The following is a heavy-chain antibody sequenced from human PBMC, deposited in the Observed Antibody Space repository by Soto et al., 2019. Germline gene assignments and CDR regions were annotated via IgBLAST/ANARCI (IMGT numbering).Heavy chain of an antibody. CDR3: ARDRIVVVPAAMLRDWFDP. CDR1: GFTFSSYA. V-gene: IGHV3-30-3*01. Sequence: PGGSLRLSCAASGFTFSSYAMHWVRQAPGKGLEWVAVISYDGSNKYYADSVKGRFTISRDNSKNTLYLQMNSLRAEDTAVYYCARDRIVVVPAAMLRDWFDPWGQGTLVTVSS. J-gene: IGHJ5*02. CDR2: ISYDGSNK. D-gene: IGHD2-2*01.